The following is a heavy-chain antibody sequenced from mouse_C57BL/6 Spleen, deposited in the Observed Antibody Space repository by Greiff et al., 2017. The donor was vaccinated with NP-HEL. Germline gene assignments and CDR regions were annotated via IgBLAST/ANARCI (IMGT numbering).Heavy chain of an antibody. V-gene: IGHV7-3*01. D-gene: IGHD1-1*02. CDR2: IRNKANGYTT. CDR3: ARCDSYGDWFAY. CDR1: GFTFTDYY. J-gene: IGHJ3*01. Sequence: EVKLMESGGGLVQPGGSLSLSCAASGFTFTDYYMSWVRQPPGKALEWLGFIRNKANGYTTEYSASVKGRFTISRDNSQSILYLQMNALRAEDSATYYCARCDSYGDWFAYWGQGTLVTVSA.